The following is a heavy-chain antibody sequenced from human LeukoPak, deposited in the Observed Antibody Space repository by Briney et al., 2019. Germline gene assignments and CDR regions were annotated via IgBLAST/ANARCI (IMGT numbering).Heavy chain of an antibody. V-gene: IGHV4-34*01. J-gene: IGHJ5*02. Sequence: SETLSLTCAVYGGSFSGYYWSWIRQPPGKGLEWIGEINHSGSTNYNPSLKSRVTISVDTSKNQFSLKLSSVTAADTAVYYCARGEGHPLGYSGYDFPWWLLGNWFDPWGQGTLVTVSS. D-gene: IGHD5-12*01. CDR1: GGSFSGYY. CDR2: INHSGST. CDR3: ARGEGHPLGYSGYDFPWWLLGNWFDP.